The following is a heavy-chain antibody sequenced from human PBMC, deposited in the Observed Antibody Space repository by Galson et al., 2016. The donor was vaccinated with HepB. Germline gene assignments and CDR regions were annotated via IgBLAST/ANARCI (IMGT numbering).Heavy chain of an antibody. CDR1: GYSFTSYW. CDR3: AILPVNYYDRSGYRSGALDI. V-gene: IGHV5-10-1*01. D-gene: IGHD3-22*01. Sequence: QSGAEVKKPGESLRIPCKGSGYSFTSYWISWVRQMPGKGLEWMGRIDPSDSYTNYSPSFQGHVTISADKSISTAYLQWSSLKASDTALYYCAILPVNYYDRSGYRSGALDIWGQGTMVTGSS. J-gene: IGHJ3*02. CDR2: IDPSDSYT.